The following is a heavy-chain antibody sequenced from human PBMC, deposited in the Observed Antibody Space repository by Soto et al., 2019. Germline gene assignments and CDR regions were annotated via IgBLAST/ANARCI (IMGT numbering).Heavy chain of an antibody. CDR2: INWNGGST. Sequence: GGSLRLSCAASGFTFGDYGMSWVRQAPGKGLEWVSGINWNGGSTGYADSVKGRFTISRDNAKNALYLQMNSLRAEDTALYYCARFGNIRPTHYYYYYMDVWGKGTTVTVSS. J-gene: IGHJ6*03. V-gene: IGHV3-20*04. CDR3: ARFGNIRPTHYYYYYMDV. CDR1: GFTFGDYG. D-gene: IGHD3-16*01.